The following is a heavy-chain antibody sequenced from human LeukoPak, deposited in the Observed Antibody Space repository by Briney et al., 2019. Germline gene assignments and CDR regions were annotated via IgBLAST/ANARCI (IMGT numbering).Heavy chain of an antibody. Sequence: GGSLRLSCAASGFTVSSNYMSWVRQAPGKGLEWVSAISGSGGSTYYADSVKGRFTISRDNSKNTLYLQMNSLRAEDTAVYYCAKDAGLVVMANWFDPWGQGTLVTVSS. D-gene: IGHD1-26*01. CDR2: ISGSGGST. CDR3: AKDAGLVVMANWFDP. V-gene: IGHV3-23*01. CDR1: GFTVSSNY. J-gene: IGHJ5*02.